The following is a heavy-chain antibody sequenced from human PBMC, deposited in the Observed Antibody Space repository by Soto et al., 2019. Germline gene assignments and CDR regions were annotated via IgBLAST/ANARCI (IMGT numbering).Heavy chain of an antibody. CDR3: PKVVVAATRHTDFDS. D-gene: IGHD2-15*01. Sequence: ATLCLTCTVSGGSINSNNYYWAWSRQPPGKGLAWIASINYDGSTYYNPPLKSRVAISVDTSKNPFPLKLTSATAADTAVYYCPKVVVAATRHTDFDSWGQGTLVPVSS. CDR2: INYDGST. J-gene: IGHJ4*02. CDR1: GGSINSNNYY. V-gene: IGHV4-39*02.